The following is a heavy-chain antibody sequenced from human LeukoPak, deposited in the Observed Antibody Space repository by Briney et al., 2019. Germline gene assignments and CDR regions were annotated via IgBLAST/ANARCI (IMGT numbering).Heavy chain of an antibody. Sequence: GESLKISCKGSGYTFTNYYIGWVRQTPGKGLEWMGIISPGDSDARYSPSFQGQVTISADKSISTAYLQWSSLKASDAAMYYCARRRIDCSGGSCYSGNWFDPWGQGTLVTVSS. D-gene: IGHD2-15*01. CDR1: GYTFTNYY. CDR2: ISPGDSDA. CDR3: ARRRIDCSGGSCYSGNWFDP. V-gene: IGHV5-51*01. J-gene: IGHJ5*02.